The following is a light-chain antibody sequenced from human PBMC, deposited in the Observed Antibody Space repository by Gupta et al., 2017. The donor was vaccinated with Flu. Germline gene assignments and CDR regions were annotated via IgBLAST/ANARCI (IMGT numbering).Light chain of an antibody. CDR3: NSYAGGNNLL. V-gene: IGLV2-8*01. J-gene: IGLJ2*01. Sequence: QSALTQPPSASGSPGQSVTISCTGTSSDVGAYKYVSWYQQHPGKAPKLIIYEVSNRPSGVPDRFSGSKSGNTASLTVSGLQAEDEAYYYCNSYAGGNNLLFGGGTKLTVL. CDR2: EVS. CDR1: SSDVGAYKY.